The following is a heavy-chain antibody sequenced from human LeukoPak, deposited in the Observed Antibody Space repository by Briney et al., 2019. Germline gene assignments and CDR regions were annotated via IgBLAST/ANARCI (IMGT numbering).Heavy chain of an antibody. J-gene: IGHJ4*02. D-gene: IGHD3-16*02. CDR2: INHSGST. CDR3: ARAPPMITFGGVIVLRGFFDY. V-gene: IGHV4-34*01. Sequence: PSETLSLTCAVYDGSFSGYYWSWIRQPPGKGLEWIGEINHSGSTNYNPSLKSRVTISVDTSKNQLSLKLSSVTAVDTAVYYCARAPPMITFGGVIVLRGFFDYWGQGTLVTVSS. CDR1: DGSFSGYY.